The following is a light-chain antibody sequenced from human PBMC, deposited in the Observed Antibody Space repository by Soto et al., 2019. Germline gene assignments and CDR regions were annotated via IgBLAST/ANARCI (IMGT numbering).Light chain of an antibody. Sequence: DIQMTQSPSTLSASVGDRVTVTCRASQNIGSWVAWYQQKPGKAPNLLIYKASTLENGVPSRFSGTGSETEFTLTISSLQPDDFATYYCQQYSPYSARTFGQGTKVEV. V-gene: IGKV1-5*03. CDR2: KAS. CDR3: QQYSPYSART. J-gene: IGKJ1*01. CDR1: QNIGSW.